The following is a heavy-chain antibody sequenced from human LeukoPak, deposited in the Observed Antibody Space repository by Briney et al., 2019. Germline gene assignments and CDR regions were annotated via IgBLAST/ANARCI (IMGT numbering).Heavy chain of an antibody. Sequence: GGSLRLSCGASGFTFSSYAMTWVRQAPGKGLEWVSAVSGGGVGTYYADSVKGRFTISRDNSKNTLYLQMNSLKTEDTAVYYCTTDRPQPPDSPDYGDQTFDYWGQGTLVTVSS. V-gene: IGHV3-23*01. J-gene: IGHJ4*02. CDR2: VSGGGVGT. CDR1: GFTFSSYA. CDR3: TTDRPQPPDSPDYGDQTFDY. D-gene: IGHD4-17*01.